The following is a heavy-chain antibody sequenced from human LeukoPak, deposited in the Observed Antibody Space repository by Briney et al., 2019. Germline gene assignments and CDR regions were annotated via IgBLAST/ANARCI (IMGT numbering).Heavy chain of an antibody. J-gene: IGHJ6*02. CDR3: ARGRLVLYYGMDV. CDR1: GGSFSGYY. D-gene: IGHD2-15*01. V-gene: IGHV4-34*01. CDR2: INHSGST. Sequence: SETLSLTCAVYGGSFSGYYWSWIRQPPGKGLEWIGGINHSGSTNYNPSLKSRVTISVDTSKNQFSLKLSSVTAADTAVYYCARGRLVLYYGMDVWGQGTTVTVSS.